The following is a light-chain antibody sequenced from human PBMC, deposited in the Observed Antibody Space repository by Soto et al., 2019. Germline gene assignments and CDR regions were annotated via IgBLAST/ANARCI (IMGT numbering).Light chain of an antibody. Sequence: QSVLTQTPSASGTPGQWVTISCSGGTSNIGTNAVYWYQHLPGTAPKLLIYSNDQRPSGVPDRFSASKSGTSASLAISGLRSEDEADYYCAAWDNILSGPGFGGGTKLTVL. CDR2: SND. J-gene: IGLJ3*02. CDR3: AAWDNILSGPG. V-gene: IGLV1-47*01. CDR1: TSNIGTNA.